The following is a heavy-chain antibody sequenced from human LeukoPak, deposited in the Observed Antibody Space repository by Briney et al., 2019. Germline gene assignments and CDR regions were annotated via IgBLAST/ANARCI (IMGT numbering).Heavy chain of an antibody. Sequence: SETLSLTCTVSGDSISNYYWSWIRQSPGKGLEWIGYIYYSGSTNYNPSLKSRVTISVDTSKNQFSLKLSSVTAADTAVYYCARVFNHYDSSGYLDYWGQGTLVTVSS. CDR2: IYYSGST. D-gene: IGHD3-22*01. CDR1: GDSISNYY. V-gene: IGHV4-59*01. J-gene: IGHJ4*02. CDR3: ARVFNHYDSSGYLDY.